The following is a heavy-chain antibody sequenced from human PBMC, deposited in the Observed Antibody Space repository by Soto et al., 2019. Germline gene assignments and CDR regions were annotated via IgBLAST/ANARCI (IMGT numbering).Heavy chain of an antibody. CDR2: ISSSGRTI. CDR1: GFTFSDYY. V-gene: IGHV3-11*01. J-gene: IGHJ3*02. CDR3: ARDPYYDFWSGNDAFDI. D-gene: IGHD3-3*01. Sequence: GGSLRLSCAASGFTFSDYYMSWIRQAPGKGLEWVSYISSSGRTIYYADSVKGRFTISRDNAKNSLYLQMNSLRAEDTAVYYCARDPYYDFWSGNDAFDIWGQGTMVTVSS.